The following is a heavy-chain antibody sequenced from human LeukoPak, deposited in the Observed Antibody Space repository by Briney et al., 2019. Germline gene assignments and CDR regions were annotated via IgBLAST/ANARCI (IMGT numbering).Heavy chain of an antibody. J-gene: IGHJ4*02. D-gene: IGHD3-9*01. CDR1: GFTFSSHS. CDR3: ARDQSDILTPYYYDY. CDR2: ISSSSYI. V-gene: IGHV3-21*01. Sequence: GGSLRPSCAASGFTFSSHSLNWVRQAPGKGLEWVSSISSSSYIYYADSVKGRFTISRDNAKNSLYLQLNSLRAEDTAVYYCARDQSDILTPYYYDYWGQGTLVTVSS.